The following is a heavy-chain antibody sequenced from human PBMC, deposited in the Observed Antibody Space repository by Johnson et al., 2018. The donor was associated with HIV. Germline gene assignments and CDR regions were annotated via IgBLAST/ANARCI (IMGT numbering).Heavy chain of an antibody. Sequence: QMLLVESGGGLVKAGGSLRLSCAASGFIFNDYYMSWIRQAPGKGLELLSYISTSGGTLYYADSVKDRFTIFRDNAKSSLYLQMNSLRVEDTAIYYCARGGGAYCGGDCLRTFDIWGQGTMVTVSS. CDR2: ISTSGGTL. V-gene: IGHV3-11*04. CDR3: ARGGGAYCGGDCLRTFDI. CDR1: GFIFNDYY. D-gene: IGHD2-21*02. J-gene: IGHJ3*02.